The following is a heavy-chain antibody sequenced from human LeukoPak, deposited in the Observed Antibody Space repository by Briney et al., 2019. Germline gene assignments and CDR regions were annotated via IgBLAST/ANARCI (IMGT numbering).Heavy chain of an antibody. CDR3: ARGCSAGTPHNWFDP. Sequence: PSETLSLTCTVSGGSISSYYWSWIRQPPGKGLEWIGYIYYSGSTNYNPSLKSRVTISVDTSKNQFSLKLSSVTAADTAVYYCARGCSAGTPHNWFDPWGQGTLVTVSS. D-gene: IGHD6-13*01. CDR1: GGSISSYY. J-gene: IGHJ5*02. V-gene: IGHV4-59*01. CDR2: IYYSGST.